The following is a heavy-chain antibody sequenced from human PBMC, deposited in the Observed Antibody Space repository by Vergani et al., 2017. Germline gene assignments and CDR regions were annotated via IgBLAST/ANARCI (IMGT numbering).Heavy chain of an antibody. CDR2: IYTGGST. CDR3: ASSITIFGVAYDY. D-gene: IGHD3-3*01. CDR1: RGSISSGGYY. V-gene: IGHV4-61*02. Sequence: QVQLQESGPGLVKPSQTLSLICTVSRGSISSGGYYWSWIRQPAGKALEWIGRIYTGGSTNFNPSLKSRVTISIDTSKNQFSLKLSSVTAADTAVYYCASSITIFGVAYDYWGQGTLVTVSS. J-gene: IGHJ4*02.